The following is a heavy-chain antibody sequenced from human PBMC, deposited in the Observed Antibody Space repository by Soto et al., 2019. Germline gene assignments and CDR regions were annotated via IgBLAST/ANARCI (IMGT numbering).Heavy chain of an antibody. D-gene: IGHD2-21*01. CDR3: AKDAVYNDGLWLMDH. CDR2: IYSNGGGI. J-gene: IGHJ4*02. CDR1: GLPHSSFA. V-gene: IGHV3-23*05. Sequence: EVQLLESGGGLVQPGGSLRLSCTASGLPHSSFAMMWVRQAPGKGLECVSGIYSNGGGIEYADSVKGRFTISRDNSKNTVYLQMTDLRADDTAVYYCAKDAVYNDGLWLMDHWGQGTQVTVSS.